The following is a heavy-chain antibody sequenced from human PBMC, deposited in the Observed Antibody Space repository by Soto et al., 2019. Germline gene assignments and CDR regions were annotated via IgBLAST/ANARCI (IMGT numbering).Heavy chain of an antibody. D-gene: IGHD1-26*01. J-gene: IGHJ4*02. CDR3: ARGKAGTYGHYEY. CDR1: GFIFSSYW. V-gene: IGHV3-74*01. Sequence: GGSLRLSCAASGFIFSSYWIQWVRQAPGKGLVWLSRINGGGRSITYADSVKGRFTISRDNAKNTVYLQMNSLRAEDTAVYYCARGKAGTYGHYEYWGQGTLVTVSS. CDR2: INGGGRSI.